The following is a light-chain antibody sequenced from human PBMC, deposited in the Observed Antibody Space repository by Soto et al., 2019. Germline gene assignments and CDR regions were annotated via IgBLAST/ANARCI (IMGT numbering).Light chain of an antibody. CDR3: QQYYTYWHM. CDR2: DAS. V-gene: IGKV1-5*01. Sequence: DFQKTESPSSLSASVGDTVTVPCRASQSVSGWLAWYQQKPGEAPKLLIYDASALPRGVPSRFSGSGSGTKFTLTISSLQPDDFATYYCQQYYTYWHMFGQGTKVDI. J-gene: IGKJ1*01. CDR1: QSVSGW.